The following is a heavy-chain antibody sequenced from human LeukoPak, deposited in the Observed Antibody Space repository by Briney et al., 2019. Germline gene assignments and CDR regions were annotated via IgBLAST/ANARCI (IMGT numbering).Heavy chain of an antibody. D-gene: IGHD2-2*01. CDR2: IYTSGST. CDR1: GGSISSGSYY. V-gene: IGHV4-61*02. J-gene: IGHJ4*02. CDR3: AREFKRWRPGYCSSTSCYAFDY. Sequence: SETLSLTCTVSGGSISSGSYYWSWIRQPAGKGLEWIGRIYTSGSTNYNPSLKSRVTMSVDTSKNQFSLKLSSVTAADTAVYYCAREFKRWRPGYCSSTSCYAFDYWGQGTLVTVSS.